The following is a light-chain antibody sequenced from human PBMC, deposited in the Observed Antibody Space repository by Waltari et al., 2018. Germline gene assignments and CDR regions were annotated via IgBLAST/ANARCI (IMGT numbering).Light chain of an antibody. CDR1: SSDVGSYNL. CDR2: EDS. V-gene: IGLV2-23*01. J-gene: IGLJ2*01. CDR3: CSYAAGGSSVL. Sequence: QSALTQPASVSGSPGQSITISCTGTSSDVGSYNLVSWYQQHPGKVPKLMIYEDSKRPLGLSNRFSGSKSGNTASLTISGLQAEDEADYYCCSYAAGGSSVLFGGGTKLTVL.